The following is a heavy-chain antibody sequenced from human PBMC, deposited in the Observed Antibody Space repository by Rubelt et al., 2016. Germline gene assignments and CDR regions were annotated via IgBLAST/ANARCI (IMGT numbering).Heavy chain of an antibody. Sequence: QLQLQESGPGLVKPSETLSLTCSVSGDSISSSSYHWGWIRQPPGKRLEWIGSIYYTGSTYQNPSLRGRITISVDTSKNQFSLKLRSVTGADRAVYYCARDGPIAMIRDDGWFDPWGQGTLVTVSS. D-gene: IGHD3-22*01. J-gene: IGHJ5*02. CDR1: GDSISSSSYH. V-gene: IGHV4-39*07. CDR2: IYYTGST. CDR3: ARDGPIAMIRDDGWFDP.